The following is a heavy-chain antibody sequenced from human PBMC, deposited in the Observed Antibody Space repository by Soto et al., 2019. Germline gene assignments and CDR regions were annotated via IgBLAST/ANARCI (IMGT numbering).Heavy chain of an antibody. CDR2: ISAYNGNT. CDR3: ARSTTTNLARYYYYYGMDV. Sequence: QVQLVQSGAEVKKPGASVKVSCKASGYTFTSYGISWVRQAPGQGLEWMGWISAYNGNTNYAQKLQGRVTMTTDTSTSTAHMELRSLRSDDTAVYYCARSTTTNLARYYYYYGMDVWGQGTTVTVSS. V-gene: IGHV1-18*01. CDR1: GYTFTSYG. J-gene: IGHJ6*02.